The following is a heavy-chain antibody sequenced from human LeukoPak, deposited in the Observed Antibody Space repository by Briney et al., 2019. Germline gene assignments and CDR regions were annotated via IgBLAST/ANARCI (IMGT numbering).Heavy chain of an antibody. CDR1: GGSISNGHW. D-gene: IGHD5-12*01. Sequence: PSGTLSLTCAVSGGSISNGHWWSWIRQPPGKGLEWIGSIYYSGSTYYNPSLKSRVTISVDTSKNQFSLKLSSVTAADTAVYYCARLGGGYESRGDFDIWGQGTMVTVSS. CDR2: IYYSGST. J-gene: IGHJ3*02. CDR3: ARLGGGYESRGDFDI. V-gene: IGHV4-4*02.